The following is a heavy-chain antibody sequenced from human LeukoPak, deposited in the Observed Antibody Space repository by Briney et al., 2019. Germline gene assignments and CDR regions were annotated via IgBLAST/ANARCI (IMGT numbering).Heavy chain of an antibody. D-gene: IGHD6-19*01. CDR1: GGSISSYY. CDR2: IYYSGST. J-gene: IGHJ4*02. CDR3: ARGRQWLAFYYFDY. Sequence: SETLSLTCTVSGGSISSYYWSWIRQPPGKGLEWIGYIYYSGSTNYNPSLKSRVTKSVDTSKNQFSLKLSSVTAADTAVYYCARGRQWLAFYYFDYWGQGTLVTVSS. V-gene: IGHV4-59*08.